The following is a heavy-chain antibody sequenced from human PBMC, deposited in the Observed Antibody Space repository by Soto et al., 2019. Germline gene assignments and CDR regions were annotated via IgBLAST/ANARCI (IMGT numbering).Heavy chain of an antibody. Sequence: EMQLVESGGGLVKPGGSLRLSCAASGFTFSNAWMNWVRQSPGKGLEWVGRIKSNTDRGTTDYTAPVKGRFSISRDDSKNTLYLQMSSLKTEDTAVYYCTTVGPYLVATSRDGVAVWGQGTTVTVSS. CDR1: GFTFSNAW. J-gene: IGHJ6*02. D-gene: IGHD5-12*01. V-gene: IGHV3-15*07. CDR2: IKSNTDRGTT. CDR3: TTVGPYLVATSRDGVAV.